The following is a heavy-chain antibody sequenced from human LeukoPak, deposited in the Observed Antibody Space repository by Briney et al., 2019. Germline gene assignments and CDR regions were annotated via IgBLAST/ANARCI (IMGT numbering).Heavy chain of an antibody. D-gene: IGHD3-3*01. CDR1: GYSISSGYY. Sequence: SETLSLTCTVSGYSISSGYYWGWIRQPAGKGLEWIGRIYTSGSTNYNPSLKSRVTISVDTSKNQFSLKLSSVTAADTAVYYCAGAPGIEYYDFWSGYYYFDYWGQGTLVTVSS. CDR2: IYTSGST. J-gene: IGHJ4*02. V-gene: IGHV4-61*02. CDR3: AGAPGIEYYDFWSGYYYFDY.